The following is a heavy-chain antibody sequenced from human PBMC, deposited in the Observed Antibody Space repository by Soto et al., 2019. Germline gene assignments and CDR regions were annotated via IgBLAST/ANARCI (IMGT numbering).Heavy chain of an antibody. CDR3: APCIAVAGTFDY. V-gene: IGHV1-2*02. Sequence: ASVKVSCKASGNTFTGYYMHWVRQAPGQGLEWMGWINPNSGGTNYAQKFQGRVTMTRDTSISTAYMELSRLRSDDTAVYYCAPCIAVAGTFDYWGPGTLVTVSS. D-gene: IGHD6-19*01. J-gene: IGHJ4*02. CDR2: INPNSGGT. CDR1: GNTFTGYY.